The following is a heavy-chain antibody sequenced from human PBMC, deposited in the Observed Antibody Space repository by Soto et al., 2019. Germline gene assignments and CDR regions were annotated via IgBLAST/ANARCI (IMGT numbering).Heavy chain of an antibody. CDR1: GFTFDDYG. D-gene: IGHD2-2*01. CDR3: ARAGYCSSTSCYWDGWFDP. CDR2: INWNGGST. J-gene: IGHJ5*02. V-gene: IGHV3-20*01. Sequence: EVQLVESGGGVVRPGGSLRLSCAASGFTFDDYGMSWVRQAPGKGLEWVSGINWNGGSTGYADSVKGRFTISRDNAKNSLYLQMNSRRAEDTALYHCARAGYCSSTSCYWDGWFDPWGQGTLVTVSS.